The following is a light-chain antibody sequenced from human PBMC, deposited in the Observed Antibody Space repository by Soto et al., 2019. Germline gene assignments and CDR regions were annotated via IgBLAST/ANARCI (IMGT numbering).Light chain of an antibody. CDR1: QSVSSN. CDR2: GAS. CDR3: QQYGSSPL. V-gene: IGKV3-15*01. J-gene: IGKJ1*01. Sequence: EIMMTQSPATLSVPPEERATLYCRASQSVSSNLAWYQQKPGQAPRLLIHGASTRATGIPARFSGSGSGTEFTLTISSLQSEDFAVYYCQQYGSSPLFGQGTKVDIK.